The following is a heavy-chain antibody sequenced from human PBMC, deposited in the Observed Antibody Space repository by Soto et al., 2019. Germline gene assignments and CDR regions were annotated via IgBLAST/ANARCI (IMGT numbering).Heavy chain of an antibody. Sequence: GGSLRLSCAPSGFTVSTYYMVWVRQAPGKGLEWVGRTRNKANSYTTEYAASVKGRFTVSRDDSENSLYLQMNSLKTEDTAVYFCAREAFYYENSDSIYYFDYWGQGTLVTVSS. J-gene: IGHJ4*02. CDR2: TRNKANSYTT. D-gene: IGHD3-22*01. V-gene: IGHV3-72*01. CDR3: AREAFYYENSDSIYYFDY. CDR1: GFTVSTYY.